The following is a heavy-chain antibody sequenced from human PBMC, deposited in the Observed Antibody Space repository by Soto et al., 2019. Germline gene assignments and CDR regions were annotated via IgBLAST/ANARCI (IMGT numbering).Heavy chain of an antibody. CDR3: ARVTGGWLRLPLGY. CDR2: INPNSGGT. V-gene: IGHV1-2*02. D-gene: IGHD5-12*01. CDR1: GYTFIGYY. J-gene: IGHJ4*02. Sequence: ASVKVSCKASGYTFIGYYIHWVRQAPGQGLEWMGWINPNSGGTNYAQKFQGRVTMTRDTSISTAYMELSRLRSDDTAVYYCARVTGGWLRLPLGYWGQGTLVTVSS.